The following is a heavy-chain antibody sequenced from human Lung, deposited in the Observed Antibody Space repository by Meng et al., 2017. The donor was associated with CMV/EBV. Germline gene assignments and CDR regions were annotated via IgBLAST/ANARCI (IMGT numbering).Heavy chain of an antibody. D-gene: IGHD2-21*02. CDR2: IYHSGST. CDR1: GGSSSSSNW. J-gene: IGHJ4*02. CDR3: ARVVTALWGYYFDY. Sequence: GWLQESDPGTGKPSGTLSPTCAVSGGSSSSSNWWSWVRQPPGKGLEWIGEIYHSGSTNYNPSLKSRVTISVDKSKNQFSLKLSSVTAADTAVYYCARVVTALWGYYFDYWGQGTLVTVSS. V-gene: IGHV4-4*02.